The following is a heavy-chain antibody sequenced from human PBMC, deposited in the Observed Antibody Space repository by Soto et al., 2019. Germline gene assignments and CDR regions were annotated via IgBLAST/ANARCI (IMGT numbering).Heavy chain of an antibody. Sequence: GGSLRLSCAASGFTFSSYSMNWVRQAPGKGLEWVSAISGSGGSTYYADSVKGRFTISRDNSKNTLYLQMNSLRAEDTAVYHCAKDGARIAAVHFDYWGQGTLVTVSS. CDR2: ISGSGGST. D-gene: IGHD6-6*01. CDR1: GFTFSSYS. V-gene: IGHV3-23*01. CDR3: AKDGARIAAVHFDY. J-gene: IGHJ4*02.